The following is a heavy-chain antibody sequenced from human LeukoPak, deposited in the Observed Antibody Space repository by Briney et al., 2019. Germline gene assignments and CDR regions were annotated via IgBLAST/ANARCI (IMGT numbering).Heavy chain of an antibody. CDR3: ARILGGSGSPLDY. CDR1: GFTFSSYW. Sequence: GGSLRLSCAASGFTFSSYWMSWVRQAPGKGLEWVANIKQDGSEKYYVDSVKGRFTISRDNAKNSLYLQMNSLRAEDTAVYCCARILGGSGSPLDYWGQGTLVTVSS. V-gene: IGHV3-7*01. CDR2: IKQDGSEK. J-gene: IGHJ4*02. D-gene: IGHD3-10*01.